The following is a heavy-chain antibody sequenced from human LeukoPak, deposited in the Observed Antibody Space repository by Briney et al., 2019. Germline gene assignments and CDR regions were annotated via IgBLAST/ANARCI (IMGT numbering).Heavy chain of an antibody. Sequence: GGSLRLSCAASGFTFSSYWMSWVRQAPGKGLEGLANIKQDGSEKYYVDSVKGRFTISRDNAKNSLYLQMNSLRAEDTAVYYWAGEATAYYYGMDVWGQGTTVTVSS. CDR3: AGEATAYYYGMDV. J-gene: IGHJ6*02. CDR2: IKQDGSEK. CDR1: GFTFSSYW. V-gene: IGHV3-7*01. D-gene: IGHD2-21*02.